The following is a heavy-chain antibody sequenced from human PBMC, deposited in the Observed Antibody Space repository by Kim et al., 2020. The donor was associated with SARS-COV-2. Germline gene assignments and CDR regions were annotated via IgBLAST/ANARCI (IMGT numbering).Heavy chain of an antibody. J-gene: IGHJ4*02. CDR1: GCSIISGGYY. D-gene: IGHD2-21*02. CDR2: IYESGIT. V-gene: IGHV4-31*03. Sequence: SETLSLTCIVSGCSIISGGYYWNWIRQYPGKGLEWIGNIYESGITYYNPSLKSRVTISADTSKNQVSLKLASVTAADTAVYYCARDPGAWRLALWGRGTLVTVSS. CDR3: ARDPGAWRLAL.